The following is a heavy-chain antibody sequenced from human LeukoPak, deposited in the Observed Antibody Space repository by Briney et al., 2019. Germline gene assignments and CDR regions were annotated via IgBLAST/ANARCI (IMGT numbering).Heavy chain of an antibody. CDR3: AREGTS. V-gene: IGHV3-30-3*01. J-gene: IGHJ4*02. CDR1: GFTFSSYA. D-gene: IGHD1-7*01. CDR2: ISYDGSKK. Sequence: GGSLRLSCAASGFTFSSYAMHWVRQAPGKGLEWVAGISYDGSKKYDADSVKGRFTISRDNSKNTLYLQMNSLRAEDTAVYYCAREGTSWGQGTLVTDSS.